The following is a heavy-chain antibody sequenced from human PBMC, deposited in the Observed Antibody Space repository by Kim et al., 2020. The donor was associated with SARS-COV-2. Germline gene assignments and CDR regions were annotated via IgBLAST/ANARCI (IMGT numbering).Heavy chain of an antibody. D-gene: IGHD2-2*01. Sequence: GGSLRLSCAASGFPFSTYGMSWVRQAPGKGLEWVSTITGSGVNAYYADSVKGRFTISRDNSKNTLYLQMNTLRAEDTALYYCAKAAYCTVTTCYGGVSYFDYWGQGAVVSVSS. CDR3: AKAAYCTVTTCYGGVSYFDY. CDR1: GFPFSTYG. V-gene: IGHV3-23*01. J-gene: IGHJ4*02. CDR2: ITGSGVNA.